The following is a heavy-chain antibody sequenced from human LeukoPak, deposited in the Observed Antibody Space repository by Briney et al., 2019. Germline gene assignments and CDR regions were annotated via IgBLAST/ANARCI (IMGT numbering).Heavy chain of an antibody. CDR3: TYGDRKFDY. CDR1: GGSFSGYY. D-gene: IGHD4-17*01. V-gene: IGHV4-34*01. Sequence: PSETLFLTCAVFGGSFSGYYWSWIRQPPGKGLEWIGDINRSGATNYNPSLKSRVTISVDTSKNQFSLKVNSVTAADTAVYFCTYGDRKFDYWGQGPLVTVSS. CDR2: INRSGAT. J-gene: IGHJ4*02.